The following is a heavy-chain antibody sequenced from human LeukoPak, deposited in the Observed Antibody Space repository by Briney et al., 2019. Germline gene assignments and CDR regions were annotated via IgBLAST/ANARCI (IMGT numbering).Heavy chain of an antibody. V-gene: IGHV4-38-2*02. CDR2: IYLSGST. CDR1: RYSLSTGYQ. CDR3: ARDGIVGARNEPDY. Sequence: SGSLSLTRALSRYSLSTGYQWGWTGQPPGKGLDWIGSIYLSGSTHSTPSLKSRVTISIDTSKNQFSIKLSSVTAADSAVYYCARDGIVGARNEPDYWGQGILVTVSS. J-gene: IGHJ4*02. D-gene: IGHD1-26*01.